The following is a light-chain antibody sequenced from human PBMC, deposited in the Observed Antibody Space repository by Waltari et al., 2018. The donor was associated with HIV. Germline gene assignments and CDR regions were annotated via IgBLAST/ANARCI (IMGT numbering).Light chain of an antibody. CDR3: QQYGGSRWT. CDR2: GAS. J-gene: IGKJ1*01. Sequence: EIILTQSPGTLSLSPGERATLSCRASQSVSSSHLAWYQQKPGQAPRLLIYGASSRATGIADRFSGSGSGTDFILTISGLEPEDFAVYYCQQYGGSRWTFGQGTKVEIK. CDR1: QSVSSSH. V-gene: IGKV3-20*01.